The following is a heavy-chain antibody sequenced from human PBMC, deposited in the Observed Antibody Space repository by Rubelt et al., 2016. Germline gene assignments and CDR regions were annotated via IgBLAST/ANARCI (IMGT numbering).Heavy chain of an antibody. V-gene: IGHV4-34*01. CDR3: ARSYVTRFKFYCGMDV. D-gene: IGHD3-16*01. J-gene: IGHJ6*02. CDR2: INHSGSI. CDR1: GGSFSGYY. Sequence: QVQLQQWGAGLLKPSETLSLTCAVYGGSFSGYYWSWIRQPPGKGLEWIGEINHSGSINYNPVLKSRVTIAVDTSKNQFSLKLSSVTAADTAVYYCARSYVTRFKFYCGMDVWGQGTTVTVSS.